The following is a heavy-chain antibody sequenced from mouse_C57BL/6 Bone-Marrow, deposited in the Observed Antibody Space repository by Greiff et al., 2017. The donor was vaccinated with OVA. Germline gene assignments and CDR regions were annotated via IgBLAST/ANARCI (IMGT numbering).Heavy chain of an antibody. CDR3: ARGADGYYVVAY. V-gene: IGHV1-69*01. D-gene: IGHD2-3*01. Sequence: QVQLQQPGAELVMPGASVKLSCKASGYTFTSYWMHWVKQRPGQGLEWIGEIDPSDSYTNYNQKFKGKSTLTVDKSSSTAYMQLSSLTSEDSAVYYCARGADGYYVVAYWGQGTLVTVSA. J-gene: IGHJ3*01. CDR2: IDPSDSYT. CDR1: GYTFTSYW.